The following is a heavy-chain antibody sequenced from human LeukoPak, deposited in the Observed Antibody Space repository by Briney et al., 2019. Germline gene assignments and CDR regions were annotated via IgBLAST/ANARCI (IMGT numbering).Heavy chain of an antibody. CDR1: GFTFSSYG. Sequence: PGGSLTLSCAASGFTFSSYGMHWGRQASAKGLEWVAVIRCDGSNKYYEDSVKGRFTISRDNSKNTQSLQMNSLRAEDTAVYYCWFGGTMVRGVNLDYWGQGTLVTVSS. V-gene: IGHV3-30*02. D-gene: IGHD3-10*01. CDR2: IRCDGSNK. CDR3: WFGGTMVRGVNLDY. J-gene: IGHJ4*02.